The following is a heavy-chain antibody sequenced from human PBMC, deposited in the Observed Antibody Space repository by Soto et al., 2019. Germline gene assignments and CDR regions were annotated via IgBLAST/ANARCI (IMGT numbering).Heavy chain of an antibody. CDR3: AKARGVATIQFPVFDY. V-gene: IGHV3-9*01. CDR1: GFTFDDYA. CDR2: ISWNSGSI. D-gene: IGHD5-12*01. J-gene: IGHJ4*02. Sequence: PGGSLRLSCAASGFTFDDYAMHWVRQAPGKGLEWVSGISWNSGSIGYADSVKGRFTISRDNAKNSLYLQMNSLRAEDTALYYCAKARGVATIQFPVFDYWGQGTLVTVSS.